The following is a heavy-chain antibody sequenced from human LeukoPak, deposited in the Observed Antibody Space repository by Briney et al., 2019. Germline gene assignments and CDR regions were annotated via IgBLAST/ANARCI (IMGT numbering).Heavy chain of an antibody. CDR3: AKAPPSSYYYYWGMDV. V-gene: IGHV3-23*01. Sequence: PGGSLRLSCAASGFTFSSYAMSWVRQAPGKGLEWVSVISGSGGSTYYADSVKGRFTISRHISKNTLYLQMNSLRAEDTAVYYCAKAPPSSYYYYWGMDVWGQGTTVTVSS. CDR2: ISGSGGST. CDR1: GFTFSSYA. J-gene: IGHJ6*02. D-gene: IGHD6-13*01.